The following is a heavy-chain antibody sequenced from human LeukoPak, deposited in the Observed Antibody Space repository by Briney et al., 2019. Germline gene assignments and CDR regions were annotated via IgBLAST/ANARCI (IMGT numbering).Heavy chain of an antibody. Sequence: KPSETLSLTCSVSGGSISSYYWSWIRQSPGRELEWIGGVFYSGSTNYNPSLKSRVTISIDTSKNQSSLKLTSVTAADTAVYYGSRSGRRSYDILTGGHRGRFDPWGQGTLVIVSS. CDR3: SRSGRRSYDILTGGHRGRFDP. D-gene: IGHD3-9*01. J-gene: IGHJ5*02. V-gene: IGHV4-59*01. CDR1: GGSISSYY. CDR2: VFYSGST.